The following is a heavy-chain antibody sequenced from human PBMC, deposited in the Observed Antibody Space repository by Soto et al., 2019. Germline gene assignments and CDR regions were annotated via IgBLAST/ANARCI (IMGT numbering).Heavy chain of an antibody. Sequence: GGSLRLSCAASGFTFSSYGMHWVRQAPGKGLEWVAVISHDGSNKYYADSVKGRFTISRDNSKNTLYLQMNSLRAEDTAVYYCARARSTAAGLFDYWGLGTLVTAPQ. CDR1: GFTFSSYG. D-gene: IGHD6-13*01. V-gene: IGHV3-30*03. CDR3: ARARSTAAGLFDY. CDR2: ISHDGSNK. J-gene: IGHJ4*02.